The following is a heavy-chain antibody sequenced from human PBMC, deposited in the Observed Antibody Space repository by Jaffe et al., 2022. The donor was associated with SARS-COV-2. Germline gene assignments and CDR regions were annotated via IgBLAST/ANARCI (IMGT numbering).Heavy chain of an antibody. CDR3: ARSYSSGWYGASDYMDV. CDR2: IDWDDDK. Sequence: QVTLRESGPALVKPTQTLTLTCTFSGFSLSTSGMCVSWIRQPPGKALEWLALIDWDDDKYYSTSLKTRLTISKDTSKNQVVLTMTNMDPVDTATYYCARSYSSGWYGASDYMDVWGKGTTVTVSS. CDR1: GFSLSTSGMC. J-gene: IGHJ6*03. V-gene: IGHV2-70*01. D-gene: IGHD6-19*01.